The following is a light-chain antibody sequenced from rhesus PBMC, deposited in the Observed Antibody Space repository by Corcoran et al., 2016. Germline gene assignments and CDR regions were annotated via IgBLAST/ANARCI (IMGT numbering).Light chain of an antibody. CDR1: QGISSY. CDR3: QRYNSVPFT. CDR2: YAS. Sequence: DIQMTQSPSSLSASVGDTVTLTCRASQGISSYLAWYQQKPGKAPKPLIYYASNLKSGGPSRFSGSGSGTEVTLTISSLQPEDFATYYCQRYNSVPFTFGPGTKLDIK. J-gene: IGKJ3*01. V-gene: IGKV1-37*01.